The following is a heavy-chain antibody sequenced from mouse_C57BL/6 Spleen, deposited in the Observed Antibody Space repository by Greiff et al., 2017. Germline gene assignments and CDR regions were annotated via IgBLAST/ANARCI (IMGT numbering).Heavy chain of an antibody. J-gene: IGHJ1*03. CDR1: GFNIKDYY. D-gene: IGHD1-1*01. V-gene: IGHV14-1*01. CDR2: IDPEDGDT. CDR3: TTDYYGSRRYFDV. Sequence: EVKLMESGAELVRPGASVKLSCTASGFNIKDYYMHWVKQRPEQGLEWIGRIDPEDGDTEYAPKFQGKATMTADTSSNTAYLQLSSLTSEDTAVYYCTTDYYGSRRYFDVWGTGTTVTVSS.